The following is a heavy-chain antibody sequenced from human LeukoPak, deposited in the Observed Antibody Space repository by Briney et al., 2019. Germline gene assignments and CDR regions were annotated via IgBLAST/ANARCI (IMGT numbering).Heavy chain of an antibody. CDR1: GGTFSSYA. J-gene: IGHJ4*02. V-gene: IGHV1-69*04. CDR3: ARDPGYNDRSGYYHMYYFDN. Sequence: SVKVSCKASGGTFSSYAISWVRQAPGQGLEWMGRIIPILGIANYAQKFQGRVTITADKSTSTAYMELSGLRSEDTAVYYCARDPGYNDRSGYYHMYYFDNWGQGTLVTVSS. CDR2: IIPILGIA. D-gene: IGHD3-22*01.